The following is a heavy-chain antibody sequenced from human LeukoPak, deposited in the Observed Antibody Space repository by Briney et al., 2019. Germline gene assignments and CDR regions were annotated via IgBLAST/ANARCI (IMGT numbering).Heavy chain of an antibody. V-gene: IGHV3-23*01. D-gene: IGHD3-22*01. J-gene: IGHJ4*02. Sequence: PGGSLRLSCAASGLTFSSYAMSWVRQAPGKGLEWVSATSGSGGSTYYADSVKGLFTISRDNSKNTLYLQMNSLRAEDTAVYYCAKDQRRSTYYYDRSGPQGGYWGQGTLVTVSS. CDR3: AKDQRRSTYYYDRSGPQGGY. CDR1: GLTFSSYA. CDR2: TSGSGGST.